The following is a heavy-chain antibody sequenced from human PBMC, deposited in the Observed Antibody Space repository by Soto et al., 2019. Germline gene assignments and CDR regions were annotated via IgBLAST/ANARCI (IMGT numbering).Heavy chain of an antibody. J-gene: IGHJ6*02. Sequence: GASVQVSCKASGYTFTRLGISWVRQAPGQGLEWMGWINAYNGNTNYAQKLQDRVTMTSDTSTSTAYMELRSLISDDTAVYYCARDTITVAGTSYYYGLDVWGQGTTVT. CDR2: INAYNGNT. D-gene: IGHD6-19*01. CDR3: ARDTITVAGTSYYYGLDV. V-gene: IGHV1-18*01. CDR1: GYTFTRLG.